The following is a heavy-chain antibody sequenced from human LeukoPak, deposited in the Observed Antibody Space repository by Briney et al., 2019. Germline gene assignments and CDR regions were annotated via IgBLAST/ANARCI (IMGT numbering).Heavy chain of an antibody. D-gene: IGHD6-25*01. J-gene: IGHJ4*02. V-gene: IGHV4-4*02. Sequence: SETLSLTCAVSGGSISTNNWWSWVRQPPGKGLEGIGESYHSGSTNYNPSLKSPVTISVDKSKNQFSLRLSSVTAADTAVYYCAKKRNAAPYYFDCWGQGTLVTVSS. CDR1: GGSISTNNW. CDR2: SYHSGST. CDR3: AKKRNAAPYYFDC.